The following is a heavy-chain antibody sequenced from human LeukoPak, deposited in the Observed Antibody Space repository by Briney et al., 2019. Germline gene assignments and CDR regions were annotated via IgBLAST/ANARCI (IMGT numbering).Heavy chain of an antibody. J-gene: IGHJ5*02. V-gene: IGHV4-59*01. CDR2: IYHSGST. CDR3: ARALRQQLVTGWFDP. CDR1: GFTFGDYA. Sequence: GSLRLSCTASGFTFGDYAMSWIRQPPGGGLEWVGYIYHSGSTNYNPSLKSRVTISLDTSKNQFSLNLISVTAADTAVYYCARALRQQLVTGWFDPWGQGTLVTVSS. D-gene: IGHD6-13*01.